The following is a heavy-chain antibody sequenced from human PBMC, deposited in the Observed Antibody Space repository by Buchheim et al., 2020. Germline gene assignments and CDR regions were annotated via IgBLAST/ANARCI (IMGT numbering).Heavy chain of an antibody. Sequence: EVQLLESGGGLVQPGGSLRLSCAASGFTFSSYAMSWVRQAPGKGLEWVSAISGSGDSTYYADAVKGRFTISRDNSNNTLYLQMNSLRGEDTAVYHCARRAVSSGWLDYWGQGTL. D-gene: IGHD6-19*01. J-gene: IGHJ4*02. V-gene: IGHV3-23*01. CDR1: GFTFSSYA. CDR2: ISGSGDST. CDR3: ARRAVSSGWLDY.